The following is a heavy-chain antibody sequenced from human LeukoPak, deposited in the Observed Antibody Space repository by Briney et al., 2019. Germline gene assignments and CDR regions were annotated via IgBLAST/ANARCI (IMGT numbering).Heavy chain of an antibody. CDR1: GGSFSGYY. D-gene: IGHD3-16*01. V-gene: IGHV4-34*01. J-gene: IGHJ6*03. CDR2: INHSGGT. CDR3: ARVKDPGGYYYYYYIDV. Sequence: SETLSLTCAVYGGSFSGYYWSWIRQPPGKGLEWIGVINHSGGTKYNPSLKSRVTISVDTSKNQFSLKLSFVTAADTAMYYCARVKDPGGYYYYYYIDVWGKGTTVTVSS.